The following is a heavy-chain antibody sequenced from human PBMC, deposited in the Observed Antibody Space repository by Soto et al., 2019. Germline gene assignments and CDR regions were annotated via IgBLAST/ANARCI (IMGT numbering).Heavy chain of an antibody. V-gene: IGHV4-31*03. J-gene: IGHJ5*02. CDR3: ARDLAAAGTRTNWFDP. CDR1: GGSISSGGYY. CDR2: IYYSGST. D-gene: IGHD6-13*01. Sequence: SETLSLTCTVSGGSISSGGYYWSWIRQHPGKGLEWIGYIYYSGSTYYNPSLKSRVTISVDTSKNQFSLKLSSVTAADTAVYYCARDLAAAGTRTNWFDPWGQGTLVTVSS.